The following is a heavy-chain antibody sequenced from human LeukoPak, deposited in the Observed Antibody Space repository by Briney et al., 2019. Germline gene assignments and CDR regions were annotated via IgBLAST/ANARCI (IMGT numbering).Heavy chain of an antibody. Sequence: ASVKVSSKASGYTFTGYYMHWVRQAPGQGLEWMGWINPNSGGTNYAQKFQGRVTMTRDTSISTAYMELSRLRSDDTAVYYCARSTVIAVAGTFDYWGQGTLVTVSS. CDR3: ARSTVIAVAGTFDY. CDR1: GYTFTGYY. V-gene: IGHV1-2*02. D-gene: IGHD6-19*01. J-gene: IGHJ4*02. CDR2: INPNSGGT.